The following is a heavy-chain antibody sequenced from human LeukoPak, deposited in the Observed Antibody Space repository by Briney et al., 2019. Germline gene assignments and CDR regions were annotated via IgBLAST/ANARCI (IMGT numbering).Heavy chain of an antibody. J-gene: IGHJ4*02. CDR1: GYTFTSYG. CDR3: ARDRGGSGYTFDY. V-gene: IGHV1-2*02. Sequence: GASVKVSCKASGYTFTSYGISWVRQAPGQGLEWMGWINPNSGGTNYAQKFQGRVTMTRDTSISTAYMELSRLRSDDTAVYYCARDRGGSGYTFDYWGQGTLVTVSS. CDR2: INPNSGGT. D-gene: IGHD3-22*01.